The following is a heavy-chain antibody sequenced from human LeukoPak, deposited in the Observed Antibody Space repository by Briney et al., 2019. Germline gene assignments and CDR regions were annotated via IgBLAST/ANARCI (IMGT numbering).Heavy chain of an antibody. V-gene: IGHV3-30*02. CDR2: IRYDGSNK. D-gene: IGHD5-18*01. Sequence: GGSLRLSCAASGFTFSSYGMHWVRQAPGKGLEWVAFIRYDGSNKYYADSVKGRFTISRDNSKNTLYLQMNSLRAEDTAAYYCAKDPGYSYGNYFDYWGQGTLVTVSS. J-gene: IGHJ4*02. CDR1: GFTFSSYG. CDR3: AKDPGYSYGNYFDY.